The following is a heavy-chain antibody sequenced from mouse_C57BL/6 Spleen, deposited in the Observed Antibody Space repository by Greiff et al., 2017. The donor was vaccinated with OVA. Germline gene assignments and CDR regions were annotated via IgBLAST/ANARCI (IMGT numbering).Heavy chain of an antibody. CDR2: INPNYGTT. J-gene: IGHJ4*01. CDR1: GYSFPAYN. Sequence: VQLNQSGPELVKPGASVKISCKASGYSFPAYNITWVKQSNGRSLEWIGVINPNYGTTSYNQKFKGKATLTVDQSSSTAYMQLNSLTSEDSAVYYCARDGSSYDAMDYWGQGTSVTVSS. D-gene: IGHD1-1*01. V-gene: IGHV1-39*01. CDR3: ARDGSSYDAMDY.